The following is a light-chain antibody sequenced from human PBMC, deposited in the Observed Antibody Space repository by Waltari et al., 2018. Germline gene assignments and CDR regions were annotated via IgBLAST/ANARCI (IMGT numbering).Light chain of an antibody. CDR3: LSYTSSSTYV. CDR1: SSDVGGFNY. CDR2: EVS. V-gene: IGLV2-14*01. Sequence: QSALTQPASVSGSPGQSITFSCTGTSSDVGGFNYVSWYQQQPGKVPKRMIYEVSNRPSGVSNRFSGSKSGNTASLTISGLQAEDEADYYCLSYTSSSTYVFGTGTKVTVL. J-gene: IGLJ1*01.